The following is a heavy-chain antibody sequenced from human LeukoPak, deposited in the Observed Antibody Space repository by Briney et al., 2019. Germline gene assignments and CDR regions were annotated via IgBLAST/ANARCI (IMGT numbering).Heavy chain of an antibody. CDR1: GGSFSGYY. CDR2: INHSGST. J-gene: IGHJ4*02. V-gene: IGHV4-34*01. D-gene: IGHD5-12*01. CDR3: ARVGYSGYDK. Sequence: SETLSLTCAVYGGSFSGYYWSWIRQPPGKGLEWIGEINHSGSTNYNPSLKSRVTISVDTSKNQFSLELSSVTAADTAVYYCARVGYSGYDKWGQGTLVTVSS.